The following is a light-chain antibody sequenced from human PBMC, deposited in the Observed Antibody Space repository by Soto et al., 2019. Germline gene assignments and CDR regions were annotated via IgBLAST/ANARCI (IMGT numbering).Light chain of an antibody. CDR1: QSISSY. V-gene: IGKV1-39*01. J-gene: IGKJ1*01. CDR3: QQSYSTVRT. CDR2: AAS. Sequence: DIQMTQSPSSLSASVGDRITITCRASQSISSYLNWYQQKPGKAPNLLIYAASSLQSGVPSRFGGSGSGTDFTLTISSLQPEDFATYYCQQSYSTVRTFGQGTKVEIK.